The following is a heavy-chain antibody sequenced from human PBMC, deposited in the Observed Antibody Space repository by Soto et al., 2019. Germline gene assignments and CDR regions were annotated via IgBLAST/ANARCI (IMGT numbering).Heavy chain of an antibody. D-gene: IGHD6-19*01. J-gene: IGHJ4*02. Sequence: QVQLVESGGGVVQPGRSLRLSCAASGFTFSSYGIHWVRQAPGKGLEWVAVIWYDGSNKYYADSVKGRFTISRDNSKNTLYLQMNSLRAEDTAVYYCAKGEVAAVAGSIDYWGQGTLVTVSS. V-gene: IGHV3-33*06. CDR1: GFTFSSYG. CDR2: IWYDGSNK. CDR3: AKGEVAAVAGSIDY.